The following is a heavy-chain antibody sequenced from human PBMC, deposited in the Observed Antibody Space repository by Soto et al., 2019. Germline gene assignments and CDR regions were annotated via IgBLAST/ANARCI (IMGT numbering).Heavy chain of an antibody. CDR3: ARGGFDSGPGSVDV. V-gene: IGHV3-74*01. CDR2: TKSAGSGT. Sequence: EVQLVESGGGLLQPGGSLTLSCTASGFTFSNYWMHWVRQAPGKGLVWLSRTKSAGSGTSYTDSVKGRFTISRDNAYNPSYLQMSSVSAVETGVYFCARGGFDSGPGSVDVWGKGTTVIVSS. D-gene: IGHD3-10*01. J-gene: IGHJ6*01. CDR1: GFTFSNYW.